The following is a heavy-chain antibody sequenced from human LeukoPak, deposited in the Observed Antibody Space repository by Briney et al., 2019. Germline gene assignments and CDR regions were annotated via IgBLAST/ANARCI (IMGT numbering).Heavy chain of an antibody. Sequence: SETLSLTCTVSGGSISSSSYYWGWIRQPPGKGLEWIGSIYYSGSTYYNPSLKSRVTISVDTSKNQFSLKLSSVTAADMAVYYCASHTLTGYTYYYGMDVWGQGTTVTVSS. V-gene: IGHV4-39*01. CDR3: ASHTLTGYTYYYGMDV. D-gene: IGHD3-9*01. J-gene: IGHJ6*02. CDR2: IYYSGST. CDR1: GGSISSSSYY.